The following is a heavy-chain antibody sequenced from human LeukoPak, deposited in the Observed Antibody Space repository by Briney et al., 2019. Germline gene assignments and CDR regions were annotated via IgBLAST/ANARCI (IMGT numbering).Heavy chain of an antibody. CDR2: INPSGGST. CDR1: GYTFTTYY. Sequence: ASVKGSCKASGYTFTTYYMHWVRQAPGQGLEWMGIINPSGGSTGYAQKFQGRVTMTRDTSTSTVYMELRSLRSEDTAEYYCARDYYYGSTGYDSYYFDYWGQGTLVSVSS. CDR3: ARDYYYGSTGYDSYYFDY. D-gene: IGHD3-22*01. V-gene: IGHV1-46*01. J-gene: IGHJ4*02.